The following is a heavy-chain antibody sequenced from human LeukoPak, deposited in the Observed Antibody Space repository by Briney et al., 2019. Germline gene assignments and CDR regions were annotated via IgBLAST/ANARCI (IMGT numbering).Heavy chain of an antibody. CDR3: ARGESGMAYFDY. CDR2: ITSSSTV. V-gene: IGHV3-48*01. D-gene: IGHD5-18*01. CDR1: GFTFISYS. J-gene: IGHJ4*02. Sequence: GGSLRLSCAASGFTFISYSMNWVRQAPGKGLEWLSYITSSSTVQYADSVKGRFTISRDNAKNSLYLQMNSLRAEDTAVYYCARGESGMAYFDYWGQGTLVTVSS.